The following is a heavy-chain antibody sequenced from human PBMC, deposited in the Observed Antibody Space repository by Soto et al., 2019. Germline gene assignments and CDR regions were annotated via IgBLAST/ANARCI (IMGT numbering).Heavy chain of an antibody. Sequence: GGSLRLSCAASGFSFDDYAMHWVRHAPGKGLEWVSRINWNSGNIGYADSVKGRFTVSRDNAKNSLYLQMNSLRPEDTAFYYCAKDHGYSGYDYLDYWGQGILVTVSS. D-gene: IGHD5-12*01. CDR3: AKDHGYSGYDYLDY. CDR1: GFSFDDYA. V-gene: IGHV3-9*01. J-gene: IGHJ4*02. CDR2: INWNSGNI.